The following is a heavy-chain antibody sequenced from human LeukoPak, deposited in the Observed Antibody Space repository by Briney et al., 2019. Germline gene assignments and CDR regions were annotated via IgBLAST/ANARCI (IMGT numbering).Heavy chain of an antibody. Sequence: GGSLRLSCAASGFTFSDYYMSWIRQAPGKGLEWVSYISSSGSTIYYADSVKGRFTISRDNAKNSLYLQMNSLRAEDTAVYYCAKVMYYYDSSGYYYSDVAFDIWGQGTMVTVSS. CDR2: ISSSGSTI. CDR1: GFTFSDYY. J-gene: IGHJ3*02. V-gene: IGHV3-11*04. CDR3: AKVMYYYDSSGYYYSDVAFDI. D-gene: IGHD3-22*01.